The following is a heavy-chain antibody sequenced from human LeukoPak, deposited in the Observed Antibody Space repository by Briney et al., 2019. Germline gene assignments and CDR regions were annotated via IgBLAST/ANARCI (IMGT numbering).Heavy chain of an antibody. D-gene: IGHD3-3*01. J-gene: IGHJ4*02. V-gene: IGHV1-3*01. CDR3: ARDRGYDFWSGYYGY. CDR2: INAGNGNT. CDR1: GYTFTSYA. Sequence: ASVKVSCKASGYTFTSYAMHWVRQAPGQRLEWMGWINAGNGNTKYSQKFQGRVTITRDTSASTAYMELSSLRSEDTAVYYCARDRGYDFWSGYYGYWGQGTLVTVSS.